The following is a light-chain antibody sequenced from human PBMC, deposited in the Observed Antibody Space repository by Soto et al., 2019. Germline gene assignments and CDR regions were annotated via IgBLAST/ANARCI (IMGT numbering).Light chain of an antibody. CDR3: CSYAGSRTVGVV. V-gene: IGLV2-23*03. J-gene: IGLJ2*01. Sequence: QSALTQPASVSGSPGQSITISCTGTNSDIGSYNLVSWYQQHPGKAPKLIIYEGSKRPSGVSNRFSAAKSGNTASLTISGLQAEDEADYFCCSYAGSRTVGVVFGGGTKLTVL. CDR2: EGS. CDR1: NSDIGSYNL.